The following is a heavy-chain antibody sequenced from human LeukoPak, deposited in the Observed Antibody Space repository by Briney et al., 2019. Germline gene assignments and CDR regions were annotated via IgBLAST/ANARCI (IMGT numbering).Heavy chain of an antibody. D-gene: IGHD3-3*01. CDR1: GFTFSSYA. Sequence: GGSLRLSCAASGFTFSSYAMSWVRQAPGKGLEWVSTISNSGGSTYYADSVKGRFTISRDNSKNTLYLQMNSLRAEDTAVYYCARDHAFSYYYYYMDVWGKGTTVTVSS. V-gene: IGHV3-23*01. CDR3: ARDHAFSYYYYYMDV. J-gene: IGHJ6*03. CDR2: ISNSGGST.